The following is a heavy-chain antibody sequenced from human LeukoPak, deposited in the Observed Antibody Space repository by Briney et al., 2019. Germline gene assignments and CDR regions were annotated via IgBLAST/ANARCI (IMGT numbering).Heavy chain of an antibody. Sequence: GASVKVSCKASGCTFSSYAISWVRQAPGQGLEWMGGIIPIFGTANYAQKFQGRVTITADESTSTAYMELSSLRSEDTAVYYCARTQYFGYYYYYMDVWGKGTTVTVSS. CDR1: GCTFSSYA. CDR2: IIPIFGTA. D-gene: IGHD2/OR15-2a*01. CDR3: ARTQYFGYYYYYMDV. V-gene: IGHV1-69*13. J-gene: IGHJ6*03.